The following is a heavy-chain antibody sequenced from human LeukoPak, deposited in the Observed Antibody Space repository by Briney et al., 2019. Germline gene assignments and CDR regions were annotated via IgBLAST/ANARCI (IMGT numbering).Heavy chain of an antibody. Sequence: GGSLRLSCTASGFTFGDYAMSWFRQAPGKGLEWVGFIRSKAYGGTTEYAASVKGRFTISRDDSKSIAYLQMNSLKTEDTAVYYCTRAFTLVVTAAPDDYWGQGTLVTVSS. CDR1: GFTFGDYA. J-gene: IGHJ4*02. CDR2: IRSKAYGGTT. CDR3: TRAFTLVVTAAPDDY. V-gene: IGHV3-49*03. D-gene: IGHD2-21*02.